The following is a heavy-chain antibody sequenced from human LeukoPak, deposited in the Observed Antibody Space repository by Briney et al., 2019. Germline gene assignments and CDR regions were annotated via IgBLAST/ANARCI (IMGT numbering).Heavy chain of an antibody. Sequence: AAVKVSCKASGYTFTSYYMHWVRQAPGQGLEWMGIINPRGGRTSYAQKFQGRVTMTRDTSTSTVYMELSSLRSEDTAVYYCARVRSGMNKWLDFWGQGTLVTVSS. CDR1: GYTFTSYY. CDR3: ARVRSGMNKWLDF. D-gene: IGHD6-19*01. CDR2: INPRGGRT. V-gene: IGHV1-46*01. J-gene: IGHJ4*02.